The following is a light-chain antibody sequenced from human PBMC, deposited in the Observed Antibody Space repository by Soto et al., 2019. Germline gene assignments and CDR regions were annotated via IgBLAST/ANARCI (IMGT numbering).Light chain of an antibody. CDR3: QQYNNWLRWT. CDR1: QSVNSN. CDR2: DAS. J-gene: IGKJ1*01. Sequence: EIVMTQSPATLSVPPGERVTLSCRASQSVNSNLAWYQQKPGRGPRLLIYDASTRATGIPARFSGSGYGTEFTLTISSLQSEDFAVYYCQQYNNWLRWTFGQGTKVDIK. V-gene: IGKV3-15*01.